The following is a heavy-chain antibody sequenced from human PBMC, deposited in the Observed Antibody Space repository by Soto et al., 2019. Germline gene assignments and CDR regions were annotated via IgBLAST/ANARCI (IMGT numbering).Heavy chain of an antibody. CDR2: IFSNDET. V-gene: IGHV2-26*02. D-gene: IGHD5-12*01. CDR3: ARISRYGYDFDY. J-gene: IGHJ4*02. CDR1: GFSLSRADVG. Sequence: QVTLKESGPVLVKPTETLTLTCTVSGFSLSRADVGVSWIRQPPGKALEWLAHIFSNDETVYSAPLKSRLTIIKDTSKSHVVLIMTNMDPVDTATYYCARISRYGYDFDYWGQGTLVTVSS.